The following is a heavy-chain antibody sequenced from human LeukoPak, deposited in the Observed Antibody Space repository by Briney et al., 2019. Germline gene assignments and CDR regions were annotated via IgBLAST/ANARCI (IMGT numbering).Heavy chain of an antibody. Sequence: GGSLRLSCAASGFSFNDYSMNWVRQAPGKGLEWVSSISSSSHYIYYADSVKGRFTISRDNAKNSLYLQMNSLKTEDTAVYYCTTIYGIRFSYYYYYYMDVWGKGTTVTVSS. CDR2: ISSSSHYI. J-gene: IGHJ6*03. V-gene: IGHV3-21*03. CDR1: GFSFNDYS. CDR3: TTIYGIRFSYYYYYYMDV. D-gene: IGHD3-10*01.